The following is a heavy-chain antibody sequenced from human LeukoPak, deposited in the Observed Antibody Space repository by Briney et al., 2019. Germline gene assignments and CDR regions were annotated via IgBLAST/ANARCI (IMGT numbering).Heavy chain of an antibody. Sequence: GGSLRLSCAASGFTFSSYSMTWVGPAPGKGLEWVSSISSSSSYIYYADSVKGRFTISRDNAKNSLYLQMNSLRAEDTAVYYCARDFQTGTTIYYYYYMDVWGKGTTVTVSS. D-gene: IGHD1-1*01. J-gene: IGHJ6*03. CDR3: ARDFQTGTTIYYYYYMDV. V-gene: IGHV3-21*01. CDR1: GFTFSSYS. CDR2: ISSSSSYI.